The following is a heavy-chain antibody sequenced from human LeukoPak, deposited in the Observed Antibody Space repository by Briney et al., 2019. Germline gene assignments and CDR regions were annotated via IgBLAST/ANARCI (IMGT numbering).Heavy chain of an antibody. D-gene: IGHD3-3*01. CDR2: IYYSGST. J-gene: IGHJ4*02. CDR3: ARVPWRYDFWSGYYFDY. CDR1: GGSISSGDYY. Sequence: SETLSLTCTVSGGSISSGDYYWSWIRQPPGKGPEWIGYIYYSGSTYYNPSLKSRVTISVDTSKNQFSLKLSSVTAADTAVYYCARVPWRYDFWSGYYFDYWGQGTLVTVSS. V-gene: IGHV4-30-4*08.